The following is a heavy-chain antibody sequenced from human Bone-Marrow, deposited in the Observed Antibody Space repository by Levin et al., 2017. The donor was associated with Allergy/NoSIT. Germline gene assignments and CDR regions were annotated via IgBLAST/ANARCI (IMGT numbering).Heavy chain of an antibody. CDR3: ARLVPEASTYDFDY. Sequence: SQTLSLTCIVSVGSISGSTYSWGWIRQPPGKGLEWIGNIDQSGDTYYSPSLRSRVIISVETSKNQFSLTLSSVTAADTAVYYCARLVPEASTYDFDYWGQGTLVTVSS. D-gene: IGHD1-14*01. J-gene: IGHJ4*02. CDR2: IDQSGDT. CDR1: VGSISGSTYS. V-gene: IGHV4-39*01.